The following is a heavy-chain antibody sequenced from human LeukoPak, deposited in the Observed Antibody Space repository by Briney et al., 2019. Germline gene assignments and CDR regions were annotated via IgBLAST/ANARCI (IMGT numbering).Heavy chain of an antibody. CDR3: AKSGDCSSTSCYSYYYYYYGMDV. V-gene: IGHV3-30*18. J-gene: IGHJ6*02. CDR2: ISYDGSNK. CDR1: GFTFSSYG. D-gene: IGHD2-2*01. Sequence: GGSLRLSCAASGFTFSSYGMHWVRQAPGKGLEWVAVISYDGSNKYCADSVKGRFTISRDNSKNTLYLQMNSLRAEDTAVYYCAKSGDCSSTSCYSYYYYYYGMDVWGQGTTVTVSS.